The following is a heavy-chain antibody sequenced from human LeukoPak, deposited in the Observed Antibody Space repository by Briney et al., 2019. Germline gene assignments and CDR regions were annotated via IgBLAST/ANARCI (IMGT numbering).Heavy chain of an antibody. V-gene: IGHV4-59*12. J-gene: IGHJ3*02. Sequence: SETLSLTCTVSGGSISSYYWSWIRQPPGKGLEWIGYIYYSGSTNYNPSLKSRVTISVDTSKNQFSLKLSSVTAADTAVYYCARDGGKAVVVGTDAFDIWGQGTMVTVSS. CDR3: ARDGGKAVVVGTDAFDI. D-gene: IGHD4-23*01. CDR1: GGSISSYY. CDR2: IYYSGST.